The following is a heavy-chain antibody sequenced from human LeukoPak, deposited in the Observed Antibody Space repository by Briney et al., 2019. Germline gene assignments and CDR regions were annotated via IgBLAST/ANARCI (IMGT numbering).Heavy chain of an antibody. D-gene: IGHD3-10*01. Sequence: PSETLSPTCTVSGGSISSYYWSWIRQPPGKGLEWIGYIYYSGSTNYNPSLKSRVTISVDTSKNQFSLKLSSVTAADTAVYYCASLRDTMVRGVFDYWGQGTLVTVSS. CDR3: ASLRDTMVRGVFDY. V-gene: IGHV4-59*01. CDR2: IYYSGST. J-gene: IGHJ4*02. CDR1: GGSISSYY.